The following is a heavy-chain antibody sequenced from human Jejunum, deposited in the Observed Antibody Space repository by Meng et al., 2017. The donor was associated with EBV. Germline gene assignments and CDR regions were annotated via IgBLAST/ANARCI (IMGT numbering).Heavy chain of an antibody. V-gene: IGHV4-39*01. J-gene: IGHJ4*02. D-gene: IGHD1-26*01. CDR3: ARQGPSGRTFDY. CDR1: GGSISSSSYY. Sequence: GPGPGLLKPSVPLTSTCTASGGSISSSSYYWGWIRQPPGKGLEWIGTYYNSGSTYYNPSLKSRVTISVDTSKNQFSLKLISVTAADTAAYYCARQGPSGRTFDYWGQGTLVTVSS. CDR2: YYNSGST.